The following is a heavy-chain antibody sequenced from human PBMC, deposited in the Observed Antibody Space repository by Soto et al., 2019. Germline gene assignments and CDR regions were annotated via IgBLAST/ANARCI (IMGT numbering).Heavy chain of an antibody. Sequence: GGSLRLSCAASGFTFSGSAMHWVRQASGKGLEWVGRIRSKANSYATAYAAPVKGRFTISRDDSKNTAYLQMNSLKTEDTAVYYCTSQGYSSGWYDWFDPWGQGTLVTVSS. V-gene: IGHV3-73*01. D-gene: IGHD6-19*01. CDR2: IRSKANSYAT. J-gene: IGHJ5*02. CDR3: TSQGYSSGWYDWFDP. CDR1: GFTFSGSA.